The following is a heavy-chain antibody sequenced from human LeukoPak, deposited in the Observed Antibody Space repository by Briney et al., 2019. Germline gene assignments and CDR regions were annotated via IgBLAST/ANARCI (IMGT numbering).Heavy chain of an antibody. J-gene: IGHJ4*02. CDR2: ISGSGGST. CDR3: AKRYYYDSSGYCFDY. D-gene: IGHD3-22*01. V-gene: IGHV3-23*01. Sequence: PGGSLRLSCAASGFTFSSYAINWVRQAPGKGLEWVSTISGSGGSTYYADSVKGRFTISRDNSKNTLFLQMNSLRAEDTAVYFCAKRYYYDSSGYCFDYWGQGTLVTVSS. CDR1: GFTFSSYA.